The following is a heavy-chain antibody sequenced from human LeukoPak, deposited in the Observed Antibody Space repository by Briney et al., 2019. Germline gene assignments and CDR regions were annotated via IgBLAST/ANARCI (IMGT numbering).Heavy chain of an antibody. CDR3: ARDPSTFAYFDY. J-gene: IGHJ4*02. Sequence: GRSLRLSCVASGFTFSNYGMHWVRQAPGKGLEWVAVISYDGSTKYYTDSVKGRFTISKDNSKNTLSLQMNSLRTEDTAVYYCARDPSTFAYFDYWGQGTLVTVSS. D-gene: IGHD5/OR15-5a*01. V-gene: IGHV3-30*03. CDR2: ISYDGSTK. CDR1: GFTFSNYG.